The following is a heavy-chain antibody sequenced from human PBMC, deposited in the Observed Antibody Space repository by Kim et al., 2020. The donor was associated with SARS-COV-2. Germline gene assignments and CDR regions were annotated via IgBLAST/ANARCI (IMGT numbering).Heavy chain of an antibody. J-gene: IGHJ3*01. CDR2: SSYL. Sequence: SSYLYYADSVKGRFTISRDNAKNSLYLQMNRLRAEDTAVYYCARDPSLDWGQGTMVTVSS. D-gene: IGHD3-3*01. V-gene: IGHV3-21*01. CDR3: ARDPSLD.